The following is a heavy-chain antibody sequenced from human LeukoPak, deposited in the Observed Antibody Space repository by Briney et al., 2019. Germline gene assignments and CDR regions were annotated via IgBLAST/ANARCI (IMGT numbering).Heavy chain of an antibody. CDR1: GFTVSSNY. CDR3: ARAVYSGSYYYFDY. J-gene: IGHJ4*02. V-gene: IGHV3-53*04. CDR2: IYSGGST. D-gene: IGHD1-26*01. Sequence: GGSLRLSCAASGFTVSSNYMSWVRQAPGKGLEWVSVIYSGGSTYYADSVKGRFTISRHSSKNTLYLQMNSLRAEDTAVYYCARAVYSGSYYYFDYWGQGTLVTVSS.